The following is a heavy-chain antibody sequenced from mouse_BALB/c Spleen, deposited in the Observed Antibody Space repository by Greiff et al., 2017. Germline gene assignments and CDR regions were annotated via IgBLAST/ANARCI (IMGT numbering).Heavy chain of an antibody. CDR1: GFTFSSYA. Sequence: EVKVVESGGGLVKPGGSLKLSCAASGFTFSSYAMSWVRQSPEKRLEWVAEISSGGSYTYYPDTVTGRFTISRDNAKNTLYLEMSSLRSEDTAMYYCARDDGYGYYAMDYWGQGTSVTVSS. V-gene: IGHV5-9-4*01. J-gene: IGHJ4*01. CDR3: ARDDGYGYYAMDY. D-gene: IGHD2-3*01. CDR2: ISSGGSYT.